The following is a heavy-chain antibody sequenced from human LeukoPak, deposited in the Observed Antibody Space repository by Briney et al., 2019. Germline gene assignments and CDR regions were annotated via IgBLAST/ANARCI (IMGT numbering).Heavy chain of an antibody. J-gene: IGHJ4*02. CDR2: INPNSGGT. V-gene: IGHV1-2*02. Sequence: GASVKVSCKASGYTFTGYYMHWVRRAPGQGLEWMGWINPNSGGTNYAQKFQGRVTMTRDTSISTAYMELSRLRSDDTAVYYCARGRYEYCSGGSCPTYWGQGTLVTVSS. CDR3: ARGRYEYCSGGSCPTY. CDR1: GYTFTGYY. D-gene: IGHD2-15*01.